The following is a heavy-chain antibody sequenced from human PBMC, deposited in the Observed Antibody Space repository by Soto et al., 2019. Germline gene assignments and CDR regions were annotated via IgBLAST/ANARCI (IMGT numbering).Heavy chain of an antibody. CDR1: GFTFSSYW. CDR2: INSDGSST. V-gene: IGHV3-74*01. D-gene: IGHD3-10*01. CDR3: ARAEITMVRGVIITEAFDI. J-gene: IGHJ3*02. Sequence: PGGSLRLSCAASGFTFSSYWMHWVRQAPGKGLVWVSRINSDGSSTSYADSVKGQFTISRDNAKNTLYLQMNSLRAGDTAVYYCARAEITMVRGVIITEAFDIWGQGTMVTVSS.